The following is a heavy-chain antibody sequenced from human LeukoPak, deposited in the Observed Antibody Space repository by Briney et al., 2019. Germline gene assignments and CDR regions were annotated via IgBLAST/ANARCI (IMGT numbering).Heavy chain of an antibody. CDR1: GGSINSDDYY. Sequence: PSQTLSLTCTVSGGSINSDDYYWSWIRQPPGKGLEWMGYIYNRGSTYYNPSLKSRVTISLDTSRNRFSLRLSSVTAADTAMYYCARDCSGGSCYDALDAWGQGTMVTVSS. J-gene: IGHJ3*01. CDR2: IYNRGST. V-gene: IGHV4-30-4*01. CDR3: ARDCSGGSCYDALDA. D-gene: IGHD2-15*01.